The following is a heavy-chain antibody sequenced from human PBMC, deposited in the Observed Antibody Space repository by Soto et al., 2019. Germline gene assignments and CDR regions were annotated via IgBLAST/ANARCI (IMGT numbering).Heavy chain of an antibody. CDR2: INHSGST. D-gene: IGHD3-22*01. Sequence: SEALSLTCAVYGGSFSGYYWSWIRQPPGKGLERIGEINHSGSTNYNPSLKSRVTISVDTSKNQFSLKLSSVTAADTAVYYCARARGGRNYYDSSGYYYYYYGMDVWGQGTKVTVSS. J-gene: IGHJ6*02. CDR1: GGSFSGYY. V-gene: IGHV4-34*01. CDR3: ARARGGRNYYDSSGYYYYYYGMDV.